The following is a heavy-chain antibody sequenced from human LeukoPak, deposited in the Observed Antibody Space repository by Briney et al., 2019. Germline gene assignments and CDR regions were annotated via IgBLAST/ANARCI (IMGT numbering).Heavy chain of an antibody. CDR3: AREIFWSGYYSNLHFDY. CDR2: ISSSGSYI. CDR1: ESTFSSYN. D-gene: IGHD3-3*01. V-gene: IGHV3-21*01. J-gene: IGHJ4*02. Sequence: GGSLRLSCVASESTFSSYNMNWVRQAPGKGLEWVSSISSSGSYIYYADAVKGRFTISRDNAKNSLYLQMNSLRAEDTAVYYCAREIFWSGYYSNLHFDYWGRGTQVTVSS.